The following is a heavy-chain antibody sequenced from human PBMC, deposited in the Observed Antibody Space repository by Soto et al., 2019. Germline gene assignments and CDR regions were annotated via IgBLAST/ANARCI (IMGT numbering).Heavy chain of an antibody. CDR2: IIPILGIA. Sequence: SVKVSCKASGGTFSSYTISWVRQAPGQGLEWMGRIIPILGIANYAQKFQGRVTITADKSTSTAYMELSSLRSEDTAVYYCARPPNIAVDRVLCLGPWGQGTLVPVSS. V-gene: IGHV1-69*02. J-gene: IGHJ5*02. CDR3: ARPPNIAVDRVLCLGP. D-gene: IGHD6-19*01. CDR1: GGTFSSYT.